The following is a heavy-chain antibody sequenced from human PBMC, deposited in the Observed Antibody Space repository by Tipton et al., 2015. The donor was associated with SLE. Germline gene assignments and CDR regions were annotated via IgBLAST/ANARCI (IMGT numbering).Heavy chain of an antibody. CDR3: VRDCDSTSCYGY. CDR1: GGSISSYY. D-gene: IGHD2-2*01. CDR2: IYTSGST. V-gene: IGHV4-4*07. Sequence: LSLTCTVSGGSISSYYWSWIRQPAGKELEWIGRIYTSGSTNYNPSLKSQVTMSVDTSKNQFSLRLSSVTAADTAVYYCVRDCDSTSCYGYWGQGTLVTVSS. J-gene: IGHJ4*02.